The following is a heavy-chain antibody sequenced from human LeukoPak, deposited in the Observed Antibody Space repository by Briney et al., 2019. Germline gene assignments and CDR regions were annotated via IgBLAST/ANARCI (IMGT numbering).Heavy chain of an antibody. CDR2: IYPGDSDT. V-gene: IGHV5-51*01. D-gene: IGHD5-24*01. CDR1: GYSFTAYW. J-gene: IGHJ3*01. Sequence: GESLKISCKGSGYSFTAYWIGWVRQMPGKGLEWMGIIYPGDSDTRYSPSFQGQVTISVDKSINTAYLEWSSLKASDTAMYYCAKQLGRLQPLSRWGQGKMVTVSS. CDR3: AKQLGRLQPLSR.